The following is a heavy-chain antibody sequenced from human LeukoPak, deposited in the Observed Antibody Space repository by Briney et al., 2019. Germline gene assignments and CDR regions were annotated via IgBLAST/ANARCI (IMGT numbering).Heavy chain of an antibody. V-gene: IGHV3-74*01. CDR2: IANDGGDP. D-gene: IGHD4-17*01. Sequence: GGSLRLSCAASGFIFSRHWMHWVRQAPGKGLVWVARIANDGGDPIYADSVRGRFTVSRDNSKKTLYLQMNSLRVEDTAVYYCARDFYGDSFDYWGQGTLVTVSS. CDR1: GFIFSRHW. CDR3: ARDFYGDSFDY. J-gene: IGHJ4*02.